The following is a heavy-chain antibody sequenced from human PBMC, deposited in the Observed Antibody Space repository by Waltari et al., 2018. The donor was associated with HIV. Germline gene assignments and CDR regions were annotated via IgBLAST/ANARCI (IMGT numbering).Heavy chain of an antibody. Sequence: QVHLQESGPGLVKPSETLSLSCTVPGGSVSSGPYYWSWIRQSPGKGLECIGYIYTGSTNYNPSLKSRVNISADTSKNQFSLSLSSVTAADTAVYYCATWAGYCSSVSCFYYFDNWGQGTLVTVSS. D-gene: IGHD2-2*01. CDR1: GGSVSSGPYY. J-gene: IGHJ4*02. CDR2: IYTGST. V-gene: IGHV4-61*01. CDR3: ATWAGYCSSVSCFYYFDN.